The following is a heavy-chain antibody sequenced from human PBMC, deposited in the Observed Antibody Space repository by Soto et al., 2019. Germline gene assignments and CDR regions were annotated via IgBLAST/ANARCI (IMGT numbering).Heavy chain of an antibody. Sequence: EVQLVESGGGSVKPGGSLRLSCAASGLTFSNVWMTWVRQAPGKGLEWVGRIKSKSDGETADVAAPVKARFTISRDDSKKTVVLEMNSLKSEDTALYYCAITAMINRDSSTSFDYWGRGTQVTVSS. CDR1: GLTFSNVW. J-gene: IGHJ4*02. CDR2: IKSKSDGETA. V-gene: IGHV3-15*01. D-gene: IGHD5-18*01. CDR3: AITAMINRDSSTSFDY.